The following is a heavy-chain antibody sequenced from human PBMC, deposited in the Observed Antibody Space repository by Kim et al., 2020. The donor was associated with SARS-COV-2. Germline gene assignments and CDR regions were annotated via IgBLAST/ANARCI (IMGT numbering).Heavy chain of an antibody. Sequence: GGSLRLSCAASGFTNSAMSLVRHAPGPGLEWDSGIFVSGSGTYYADSEKGRFTTSSDNSQSKLYLQMNKLGAEDTAVHYCAWHLHITTVTFYWYFDLWGRGTLVTVSS. CDR3: AWHLHITTVTFYWYFDL. CDR2: IFVSGSGT. J-gene: IGHJ2*01. CDR1: GFTNSA. D-gene: IGHD2-21*01. V-gene: IGHV3-23*01.